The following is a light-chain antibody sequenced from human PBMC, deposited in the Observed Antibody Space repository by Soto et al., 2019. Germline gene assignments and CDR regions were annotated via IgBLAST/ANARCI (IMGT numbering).Light chain of an antibody. CDR3: SSYAGSNNRYV. J-gene: IGLJ1*01. CDR2: EVS. CDR1: GSDVGGYNF. Sequence: QSALTQPPSASGSRGQSVTISCTGTGSDVGGYNFVSWYQQHPGKAPKLMIYEVSKRPSGVPDRFSGSKSDNTASLTVSGLQAEDEADYYCSSYAGSNNRYVFGTGTKLTVL. V-gene: IGLV2-8*01.